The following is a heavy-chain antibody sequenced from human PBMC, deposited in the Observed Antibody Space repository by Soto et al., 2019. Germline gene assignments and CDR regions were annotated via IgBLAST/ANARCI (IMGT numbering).Heavy chain of an antibody. Sequence: QVQLVQSGAEVKKPGASVKVSCKASGYTFTSYYMHWVRQAPGQGLEWMGIINPSGGSTSYAQTFQGRVTMTRDTSTSTVYMERSSLRSEDTAVYYCARDGANIVVVVAATGGFDYWGQGTLVTVSS. CDR3: ARDGANIVVVVAATGGFDY. CDR2: INPSGGST. D-gene: IGHD2-15*01. CDR1: GYTFTSYY. J-gene: IGHJ4*02. V-gene: IGHV1-46*03.